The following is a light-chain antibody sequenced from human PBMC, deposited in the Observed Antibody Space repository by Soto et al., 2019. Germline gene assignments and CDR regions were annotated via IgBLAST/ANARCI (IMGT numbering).Light chain of an antibody. V-gene: IGKV1-5*03. J-gene: IGKJ1*01. CDR2: QAS. CDR3: QQYNSYSQA. CDR1: ENINKW. Sequence: DIQMTQSPSTLSASVGDRVTITCRASENINKWLAWYQQRPGTVPKLLIYQASNLESGVPARFSGSGSGTEFTLTINSLQPDDFATYYCQQYNSYSQAFGQGTKVE.